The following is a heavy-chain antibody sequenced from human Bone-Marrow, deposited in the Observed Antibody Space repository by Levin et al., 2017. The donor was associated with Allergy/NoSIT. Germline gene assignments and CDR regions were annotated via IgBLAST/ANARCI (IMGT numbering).Heavy chain of an antibody. Sequence: GESLKISCAASGFTFSSYQVNWVRQAPGKGLEWVSYIGGSGTKIYYADSVKGRFTISRDNAKNSLYLQMNSLRAEDTAVYYCARDITGWYRWLDPWGQGTLVTVSS. D-gene: IGHD6-19*01. J-gene: IGHJ5*02. CDR1: GFTFSSYQ. V-gene: IGHV3-48*03. CDR3: ARDITGWYRWLDP. CDR2: IGGSGTKI.